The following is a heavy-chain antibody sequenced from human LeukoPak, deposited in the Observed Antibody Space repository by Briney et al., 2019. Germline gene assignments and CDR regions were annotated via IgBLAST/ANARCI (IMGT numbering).Heavy chain of an antibody. CDR3: ARDRGRYYDSRGFYWGYYFDS. CDR1: GFTFSTYA. Sequence: GRSLRLSCAASGFTFSTYAVNWVRQAPGKGLEWVSTISGSGDSTYYADSVKGRFTISRDNSKDTLYLQMSSVRVDDTAVYYCARDRGRYYDSRGFYWGYYFDSWGQGILVTVST. J-gene: IGHJ4*02. CDR2: ISGSGDST. V-gene: IGHV3-23*01. D-gene: IGHD3-22*01.